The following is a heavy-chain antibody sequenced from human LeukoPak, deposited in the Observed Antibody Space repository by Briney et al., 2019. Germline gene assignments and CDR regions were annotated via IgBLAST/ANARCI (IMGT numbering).Heavy chain of an antibody. J-gene: IGHJ6*02. D-gene: IGHD2-2*02. Sequence: SETLSLTCAVYGGSFSGYYWSWIRQPPGKGLEWIGEIKHSGSTNYNPSLKSRVTISVDTSKNQFSLKLSSVTAADTAVYYCARMNPAAISHYYGMDVWGQGTTVTVSS. CDR1: GGSFSGYY. CDR2: IKHSGST. V-gene: IGHV4-34*01. CDR3: ARMNPAAISHYYGMDV.